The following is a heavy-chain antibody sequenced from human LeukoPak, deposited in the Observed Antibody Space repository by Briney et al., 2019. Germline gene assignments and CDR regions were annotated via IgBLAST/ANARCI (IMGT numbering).Heavy chain of an antibody. CDR2: ISGSGGST. J-gene: IGHJ4*02. Sequence: GGSLRLSCAASGFTFISYAMSWVRQAPGKGLEWVSIISGSGGSTYYADSVKGRFTISRDNSKNTLYLQMNSLRAEDTAVYYCAKVSYGVAGTGVDYWGQGTLVTVSS. D-gene: IGHD6-19*01. V-gene: IGHV3-23*01. CDR1: GFTFISYA. CDR3: AKVSYGVAGTGVDY.